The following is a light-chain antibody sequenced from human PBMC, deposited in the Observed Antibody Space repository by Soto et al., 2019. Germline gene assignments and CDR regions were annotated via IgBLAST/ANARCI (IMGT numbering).Light chain of an antibody. CDR2: QVT. V-gene: IGLV2-14*01. CDR1: SSDVGGYNY. Sequence: QSALTQPASVSGSPGQSITISCTGTSSDVGGYNYVSWYQHHPGKVPTLMIFQVTKRPSGVSDRFYGSKSGNTASLTIAGLQAEDWADYFCTSYTTRATYVFGTGTKLTVL. CDR3: TSYTTRATYV. J-gene: IGLJ1*01.